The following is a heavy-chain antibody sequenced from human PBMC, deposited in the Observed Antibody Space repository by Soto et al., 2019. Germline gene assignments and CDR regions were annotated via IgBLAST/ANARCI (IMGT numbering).Heavy chain of an antibody. V-gene: IGHV1-18*01. CDR2: ISAYNGNT. CDR1: GYTFTSYG. CDR3: ARVSSSWYVYYYYGMDV. J-gene: IGHJ6*02. D-gene: IGHD6-13*01. Sequence: ASVRVSCKXSGYTFTSYGISWVRQAPGQGLEWMGWISAYNGNTNYAQKLQGRVTKTTDTSTSTAYMELRSLRSDDTAVYYCARVSSSWYVYYYYGMDVWGQGTTVTVSS.